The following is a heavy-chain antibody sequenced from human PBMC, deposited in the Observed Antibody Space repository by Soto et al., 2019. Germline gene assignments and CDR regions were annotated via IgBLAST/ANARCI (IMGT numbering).Heavy chain of an antibody. J-gene: IGHJ6*02. Sequence: GASVKVSCKASGYTFTSYYMHWVRQAPGQGLEWMGIINPSGGSTSYAQKFQGRVTMTRDTSTSTVYMELSSLRSEDAAVYYCARDQRSLVAGTENYYYGMDVWGQGTTVTVSS. CDR2: INPSGGST. CDR1: GYTFTSYY. V-gene: IGHV1-46*01. D-gene: IGHD6-19*01. CDR3: ARDQRSLVAGTENYYYGMDV.